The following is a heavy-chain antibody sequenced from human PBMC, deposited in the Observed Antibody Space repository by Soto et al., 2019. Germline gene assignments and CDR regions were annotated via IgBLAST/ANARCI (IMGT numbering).Heavy chain of an antibody. CDR1: GFTFSSYA. CDR3: AREFGYSLDY. V-gene: IGHV3-30-3*01. CDR2: ISYDGSNK. Sequence: GGSLRLSCAASGFTFSSYAMHWVRQAPGKGLEWVAVISYDGSNKYYADSVKGRFTISRDNSKNTLYLQMNSLRAEDTAVYYCAREFGYSLDYWGQGTLVTVSS. D-gene: IGHD6-13*01. J-gene: IGHJ4*02.